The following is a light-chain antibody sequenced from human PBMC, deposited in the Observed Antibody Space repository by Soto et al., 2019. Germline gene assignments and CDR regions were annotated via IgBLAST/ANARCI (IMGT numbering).Light chain of an antibody. Sequence: QSVLTQPPSVSGAPGQRVTISCTGSSSNIGAGYDVHWYQQLPGTAPKLLIHGNNNRPSGVPDRFSGSKSGTSASLAITGLQAEDEADYYCQSYDSSLSGVVFGGGTKSPS. J-gene: IGLJ2*01. CDR1: SSNIGAGYD. V-gene: IGLV1-40*01. CDR2: GNN. CDR3: QSYDSSLSGVV.